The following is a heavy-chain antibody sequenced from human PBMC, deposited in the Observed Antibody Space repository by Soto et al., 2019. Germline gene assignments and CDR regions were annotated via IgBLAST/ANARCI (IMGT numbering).Heavy chain of an antibody. CDR1: GFTFSSYA. Sequence: QVQLVESGGGVVQPGRSLRLSCAASGFTFSSYAMHWVRQAPGKGLEWVAVISYDGSNKYYADSVKGRFTISRDNSKNTLYLQMNSLRAEDTAVYYCARAQWISVTTNQLDYYYYGMDVWGQGTTVTVSS. J-gene: IGHJ6*02. D-gene: IGHD4-17*01. CDR2: ISYDGSNK. CDR3: ARAQWISVTTNQLDYYYYGMDV. V-gene: IGHV3-30-3*01.